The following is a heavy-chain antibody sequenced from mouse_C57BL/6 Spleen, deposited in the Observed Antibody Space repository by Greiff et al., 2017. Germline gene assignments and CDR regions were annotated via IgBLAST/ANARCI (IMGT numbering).Heavy chain of an antibody. D-gene: IGHD1-1*01. Sequence: QVQLQQPGAELVKPGASVKLSCKASGYTFTSYWMQWVKQRPGQGLEWIGEIDPSDSYTNYNQKFKGKATLTVDTSSSTAYMQLSSLTSEDSAVYYCARGLTASSGAWFAYWGQGTLVTVSA. V-gene: IGHV1-50*01. CDR1: GYTFTSYW. CDR2: IDPSDSYT. J-gene: IGHJ3*01. CDR3: ARGLTASSGAWFAY.